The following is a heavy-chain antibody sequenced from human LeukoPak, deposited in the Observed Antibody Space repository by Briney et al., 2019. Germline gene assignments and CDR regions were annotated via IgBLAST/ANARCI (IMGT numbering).Heavy chain of an antibody. J-gene: IGHJ4*02. CDR3: ARDGGIAAAGLTQFDY. CDR2: IYYSGST. V-gene: IGHV4-39*07. Sequence: SETLSLTCTVPGGSISSSSYYWGWIRQPPGKGLEWIGSIYYSGSTYYNPSLKSRVTISVDTSKNQFSLKLSSVTAADTAVYYCARDGGIAAAGLTQFDYWGQGTLVTVSS. CDR1: GGSISSSSYY. D-gene: IGHD6-13*01.